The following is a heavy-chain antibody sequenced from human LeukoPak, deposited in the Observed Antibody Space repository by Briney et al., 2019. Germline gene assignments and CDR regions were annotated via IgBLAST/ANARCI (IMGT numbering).Heavy chain of an antibody. D-gene: IGHD3-3*01. CDR1: GFTFTSSA. Sequence: GASVKVSYKASGFTFTSSAMQWVRQARGQRLEWIGWIVVGSGNANYAQKFQERVTITRDMSTSTAYMELSSLRSEDTAVYYCAVTYYDFWSGHPGYYYGMDVWGQGTTVTVSS. CDR2: IVVGSGNA. J-gene: IGHJ6*02. V-gene: IGHV1-58*02. CDR3: AVTYYDFWSGHPGYYYGMDV.